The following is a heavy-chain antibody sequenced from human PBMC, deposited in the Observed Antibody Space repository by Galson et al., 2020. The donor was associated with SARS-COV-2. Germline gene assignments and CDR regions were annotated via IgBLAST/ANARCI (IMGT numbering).Heavy chain of an antibody. V-gene: IGHV3-21*01. D-gene: IGHD1-26*01. J-gene: IGHJ4*02. CDR3: ARVGGSYYLDY. CDR1: GFIFSRYT. CDR2: ISSTSSDM. Sequence: SCAASGFIFSRYTMNWVRQVPGRGLEWVSSISSTSSDMSYSDSLKGRFSISRDNAKNSLYLQMNSLRADDTAVYYCARVGGSYYLDYWGQGTLVTVPS.